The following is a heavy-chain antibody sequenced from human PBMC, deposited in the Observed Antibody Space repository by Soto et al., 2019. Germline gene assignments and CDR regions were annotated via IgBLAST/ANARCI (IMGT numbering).Heavy chain of an antibody. CDR2: ISYDGSST. CDR1: GFLFNTYA. D-gene: IGHD3-9*01. CDR3: ARPGSGYDVLTGRHFYYYHTIDV. J-gene: IGHJ6*02. Sequence: QVQLVDSGGGVVQPGRSLRLSCAASGFLFNTYAMHWVRQAPGKGLEWVAVISYDGSSTSYADSVKGRFTISRDNSKNTLYLQLNSLRSDDTAVYYCARPGSGYDVLTGRHFYYYHTIDVWGQGTTVTVSS. V-gene: IGHV3-30-3*01.